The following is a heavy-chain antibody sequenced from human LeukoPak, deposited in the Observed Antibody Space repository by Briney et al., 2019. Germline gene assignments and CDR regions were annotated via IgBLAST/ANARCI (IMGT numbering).Heavy chain of an antibody. Sequence: GGSLRLSCAASGFTFSRYAMSWVRQAPGRGLEWVSSLSVSGATTYYADSVKGRFTISRDNFNNTLYLQMNNLRAEDTALYYCAAGPYGGNTPFDYWGQGTLVTISS. CDR1: GFTFSRYA. V-gene: IGHV3-23*01. J-gene: IGHJ4*02. CDR3: AAGPYGGNTPFDY. D-gene: IGHD4-23*01. CDR2: LSVSGATT.